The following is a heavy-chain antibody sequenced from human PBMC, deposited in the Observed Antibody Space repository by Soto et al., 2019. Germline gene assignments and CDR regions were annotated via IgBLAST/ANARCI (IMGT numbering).Heavy chain of an antibody. D-gene: IGHD3-3*01. CDR2: IVVGSGNT. CDR1: GFTFSSSS. V-gene: IGHV1-58*01. J-gene: IGHJ6*02. CDR3: AREVTIFGGDLKYYYYYGMDV. Sequence: GAPVKVSCKASGFTFSSSSLQWVRQARGQRLEGIGWIVVGSGNTNYAQKFQGRVTITADESTSTAYMELSSLRSEDTAVYYCAREVTIFGGDLKYYYYYGMDVWGQGTTVTVSS.